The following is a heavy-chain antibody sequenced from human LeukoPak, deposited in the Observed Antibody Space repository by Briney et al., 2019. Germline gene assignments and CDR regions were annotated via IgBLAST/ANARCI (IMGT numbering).Heavy chain of an antibody. CDR3: ARDPYCSSTSCSNWFDP. J-gene: IGHJ5*02. V-gene: IGHV3-30*03. CDR2: ISYDGSNE. Sequence: PGGSLRLSCAASGFTFSSYAMHWVRQAPGKGLEWVAVISYDGSNEFYADSVKGRFTISRDDSKNMLYLQTNSLRAEDTALYYCARDPYCSSTSCSNWFDPWGQGTLVTVSS. D-gene: IGHD2-2*01. CDR1: GFTFSSYA.